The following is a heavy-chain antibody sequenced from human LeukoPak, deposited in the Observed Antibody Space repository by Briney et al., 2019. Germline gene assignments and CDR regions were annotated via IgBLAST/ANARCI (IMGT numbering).Heavy chain of an antibody. CDR3: ARASSDILTGYLFDY. J-gene: IGHJ4*02. Sequence: SETLSLTCTVSGGSISSGDYYWSWIRQPPGKGLEWIGYIYYSGSTYYNPSLKSRVTISVDTSKNQFSLKLSSVTAADTAVYYCARASSDILTGYLFDYWGQGTLVTVSS. CDR2: IYYSGST. V-gene: IGHV4-30-4*01. D-gene: IGHD3-9*01. CDR1: GGSISSGDYY.